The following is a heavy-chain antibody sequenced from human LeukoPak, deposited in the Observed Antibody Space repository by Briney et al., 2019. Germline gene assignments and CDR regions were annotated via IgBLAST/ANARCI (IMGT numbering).Heavy chain of an antibody. D-gene: IGHD6-6*01. CDR1: GYTFTSYY. CDR2: INPSGGST. CDR3: ARAHSSSHYYYYGMDV. Sequence: GASVKVSCKASGYTFTSYYMHWVRQAPGQGLEWMGIINPSGGSTSYAQKFQGRVTMTRDTSTSTVYMELSSLRSEDTAVYYCARAHSSSHYYYYGMDVWGQGTTVTVSS. J-gene: IGHJ6*02. V-gene: IGHV1-46*01.